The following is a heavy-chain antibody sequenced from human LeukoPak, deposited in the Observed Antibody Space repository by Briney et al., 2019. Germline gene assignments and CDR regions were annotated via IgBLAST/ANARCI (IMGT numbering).Heavy chain of an antibody. CDR2: IIWSGGST. D-gene: IGHD5-24*01. V-gene: IGHV3-20*04. CDR3: AREGDGYNLEEYYFDY. Sequence: GGSLRLSCAASGFTFDDYGMSWVRQAPGKGLEWVSGIIWSGGSTGYADSVKGRFTISRDNAKNSLYLQVNSLRAEDTALYYCAREGDGYNLEEYYFDYWGQGTLVTVSS. CDR1: GFTFDDYG. J-gene: IGHJ4*02.